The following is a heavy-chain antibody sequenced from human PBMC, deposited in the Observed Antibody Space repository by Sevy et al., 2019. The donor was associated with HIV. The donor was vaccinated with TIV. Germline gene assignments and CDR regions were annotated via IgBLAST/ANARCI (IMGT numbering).Heavy chain of an antibody. CDR3: ARVPMTYGMDV. CDR1: GGSISSGGYP. Sequence: SETLSLTCAVSGGSISSGGYPWSWIRQPPGKGLEWIGYIYHSGSTYYHPSLKSRVTISVDRSKNQFSLKLSSVTAADTAVYYCARVPMTYGMDVWGQGTTVTVSS. V-gene: IGHV4-30-2*01. J-gene: IGHJ6*02. CDR2: IYHSGST.